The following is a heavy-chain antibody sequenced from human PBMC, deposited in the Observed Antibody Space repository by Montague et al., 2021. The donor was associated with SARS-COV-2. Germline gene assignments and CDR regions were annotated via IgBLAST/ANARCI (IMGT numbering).Heavy chain of an antibody. CDR3: AKAYYGDYLIDAFDI. D-gene: IGHD4-17*01. CDR2: IWYDGSNK. Sequence: VRQPPGKGLEWVAVIWYDGSNKYYADSVKGRFTISRDNSKNTLYLQMNSLRAEDTAVYYCAKAYYGDYLIDAFDIWGQGTMVTVSS. V-gene: IGHV3-33*06. J-gene: IGHJ3*02.